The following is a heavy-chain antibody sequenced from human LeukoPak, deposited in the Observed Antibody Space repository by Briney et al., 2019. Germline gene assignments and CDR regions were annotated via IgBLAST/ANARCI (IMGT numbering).Heavy chain of an antibody. V-gene: IGHV3-30*04. J-gene: IGHJ3*02. CDR3: ARVDITGTTFHAFDI. D-gene: IGHD1-20*01. Sequence: PGGSLRLSCAASGLSFSRYAMHWVRQAPGKGLEWVAVISYDGSNKYYADSVKGRFTISRDNSKNTLYLQMNSLRAEDTAVYYCARVDITGTTFHAFDIWGQGTMVTVSS. CDR1: GLSFSRYA. CDR2: ISYDGSNK.